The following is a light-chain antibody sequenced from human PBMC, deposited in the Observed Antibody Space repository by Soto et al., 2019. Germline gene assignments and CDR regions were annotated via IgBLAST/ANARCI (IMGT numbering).Light chain of an antibody. V-gene: IGKV3-20*01. J-gene: IGKJ1*01. CDR1: QSVTSNY. CDR2: DTS. Sequence: EIVLTQSPGTLSLSPGGRATLAYRSSQSVTSNYLAWYQQKPGQAPGLLIYDTSTRASGVPDRFSGSGSGTEFTLTISRLEAEDFAVYYCQQYGTSPQTFGQGTKVDIK. CDR3: QQYGTSPQT.